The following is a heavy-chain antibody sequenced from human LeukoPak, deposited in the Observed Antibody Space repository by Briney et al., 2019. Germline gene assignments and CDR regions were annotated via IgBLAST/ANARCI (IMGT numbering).Heavy chain of an antibody. J-gene: IGHJ1*01. Sequence: ASGKVCCKVSEYTLTELSMHWVRQAPGKGLEWMGGFDPEDDETVYAQRFQGRITMTEDTSTDTAFMELSSLRSEDTAVYFCTAYYGTSGYISAEYFHHWGQGTLVTVSS. D-gene: IGHD3-22*01. V-gene: IGHV1-24*01. CDR2: FDPEDDET. CDR1: EYTLTELS. CDR3: TAYYGTSGYISAEYFHH.